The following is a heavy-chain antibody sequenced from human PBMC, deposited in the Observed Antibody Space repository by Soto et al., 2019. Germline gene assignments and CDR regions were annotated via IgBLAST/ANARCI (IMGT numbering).Heavy chain of an antibody. J-gene: IGHJ6*02. CDR3: AKILSTVTTCYYGMDV. V-gene: IGHV3-23*01. CDR2: ISGSGGKT. Sequence: GGSLRLSCAASGFSFSTYPMVWVRQAPGKRLEAVSSISGSGGKTYYKDSVKGRFTISRDNSKNTVDLQMNSLRPEDTAVYYCAKILSTVTTCYYGMDVWGQGTTVTVSS. D-gene: IGHD4-17*01. CDR1: GFSFSTYP.